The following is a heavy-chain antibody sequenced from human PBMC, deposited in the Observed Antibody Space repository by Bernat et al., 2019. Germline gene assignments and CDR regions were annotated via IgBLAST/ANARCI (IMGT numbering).Heavy chain of an antibody. V-gene: IGHV3-33*01. CDR2: IWYDGSNK. D-gene: IGHD3-10*01. CDR1: GFTFSSHD. Sequence: QVQLVESGGGVVQPGRSLRLSCAASGFTFSSHDMRWVRQAPGKGLEWVAVIWYDGSNKYYTDSVKGRFTISRDNSKNTLYLQMNSLRAEDTAVYYCARDLRTSGTQVYWGQGTLVTVSS. CDR3: ARDLRTSGTQVY. J-gene: IGHJ4*02.